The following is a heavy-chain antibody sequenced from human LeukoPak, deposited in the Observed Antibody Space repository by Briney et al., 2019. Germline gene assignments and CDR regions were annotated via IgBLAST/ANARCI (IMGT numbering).Heavy chain of an antibody. D-gene: IGHD3-10*01. V-gene: IGHV3-21*01. CDR3: ARDYLGFGESGFDY. CDR1: GFIFSDHN. Sequence: GGSLRLSCAVSGFIFSDHNMNWVRQAPGKGLEWVASISSRSNYLYYAYSLKGRVTVSRDNASNALFLQMTSLRAEDTAVYYCARDYLGFGESGFDYWGQGTQVIVSS. J-gene: IGHJ4*02. CDR2: ISSRSNYL.